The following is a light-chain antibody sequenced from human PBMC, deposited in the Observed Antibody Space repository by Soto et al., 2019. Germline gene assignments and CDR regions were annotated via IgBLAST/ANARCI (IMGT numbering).Light chain of an antibody. CDR2: AAS. CDR1: ERVSSH. V-gene: IGKV3-11*01. J-gene: IGKJ5*01. CDR3: QQRSNWLIT. Sequence: ETVMTQSPVTLSVSPGDAATLSCRASERVSSHLAWYQQKSGQAPRLLIYAASTRATGVPVRFSGSGSGTDFTLTISSLEPEDFAVYYCQQRSNWLITFGQGTRLEIK.